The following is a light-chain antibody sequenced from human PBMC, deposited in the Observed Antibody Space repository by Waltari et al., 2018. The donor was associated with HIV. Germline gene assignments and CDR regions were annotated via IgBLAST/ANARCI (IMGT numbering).Light chain of an antibody. CDR2: EVY. J-gene: IGLJ2*01. V-gene: IGLV2-18*01. CDR1: RGDVPTYTR. Sequence: QSALTQPPSVSGFPGQSVTISCTGFRGDVPTYTRFSWYQQPPNTAPKLILYEVYKRPSGVPDRFSGSQSGDMASLTVSGLQTEDEADYYCALYTTRNIIFGGGTNLVVL. CDR3: ALYTTRNII.